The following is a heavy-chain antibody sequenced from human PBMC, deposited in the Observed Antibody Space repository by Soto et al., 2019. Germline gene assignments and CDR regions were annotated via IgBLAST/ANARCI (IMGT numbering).Heavy chain of an antibody. V-gene: IGHV4-31*03. CDR1: GGSISSGGYY. D-gene: IGHD2-2*03. CDR2: IYYSGST. CDR3: ARTGERWILGYYFDY. J-gene: IGHJ4*02. Sequence: QVQLQESGPGLVKPSQTLSLTCTVSGGSISSGGYYWSWIRQHPGKGLEWIGYIYYSGSTYYNPSPKSRVTRSVDTSKNHLPLKLSSVTAADTAVYSCARTGERWILGYYFDYWGQGALVNVSS.